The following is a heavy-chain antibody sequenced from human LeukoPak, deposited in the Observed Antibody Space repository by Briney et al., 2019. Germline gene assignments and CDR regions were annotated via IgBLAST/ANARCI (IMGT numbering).Heavy chain of an antibody. V-gene: IGHV4-34*01. D-gene: IGHD2-21*02. CDR3: ARGGVTGAADV. Sequence: SETLSLTCAVYGGSFSGYYWSWIRQPPGKGLEWIGEINHSGSTNYSPSLKSRVTISVDTSKNQFSLKLSSVTAADTAVYYCARGGVTGAADVWGQGTTVTVSS. CDR2: INHSGST. CDR1: GGSFSGYY. J-gene: IGHJ6*02.